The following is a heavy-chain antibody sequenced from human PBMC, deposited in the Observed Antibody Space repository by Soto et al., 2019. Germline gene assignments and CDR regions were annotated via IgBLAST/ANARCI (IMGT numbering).Heavy chain of an antibody. Sequence: VQLVESGGGLVQPGGSLRLSCAASGFTFSSYWMSWVRQAPGKGLEWVANIKQDGSEEYYVDSVKGPFTISRDNAKNSLYLQMNSLRAEDTAVYYCARDRHYYDSTPCDYWGQGTLVTVSS. CDR3: ARDRHYYDSTPCDY. CDR2: IKQDGSEE. V-gene: IGHV3-7*01. D-gene: IGHD3-22*01. J-gene: IGHJ4*02. CDR1: GFTFSSYW.